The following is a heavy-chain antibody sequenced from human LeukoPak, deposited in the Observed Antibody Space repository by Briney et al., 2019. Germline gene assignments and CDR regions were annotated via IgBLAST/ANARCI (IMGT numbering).Heavy chain of an antibody. D-gene: IGHD5-12*01. CDR3: ARMGGYSGYATH. CDR2: ILYSGTT. V-gene: IGHV4-59*08. Sequence: SQTLSLTRTVSGGSISSYYWSWIRQPPGKGLEWIGYILYSGTTNSNPSLKSRVTISVDTSKNQISLKLSSVTAADTAVYYCARMGGYSGYATHWGQGTLVTVSS. J-gene: IGHJ4*02. CDR1: GGSISSYY.